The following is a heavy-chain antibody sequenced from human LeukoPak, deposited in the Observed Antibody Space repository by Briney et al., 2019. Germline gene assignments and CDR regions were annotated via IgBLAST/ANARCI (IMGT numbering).Heavy chain of an antibody. Sequence: SETLSLTCAVYGGSFSGYYWSWIRQPPGKGLEWIGEINHSGSTNYNPSLKSRVTISVDTSKNQFSLKLSSVTAADSAVYYCARIPIYDFWSGYYTADAFDIWGQGTMVTVSS. CDR1: GGSFSGYY. CDR3: ARIPIYDFWSGYYTADAFDI. CDR2: INHSGST. D-gene: IGHD3-3*01. V-gene: IGHV4-34*01. J-gene: IGHJ3*02.